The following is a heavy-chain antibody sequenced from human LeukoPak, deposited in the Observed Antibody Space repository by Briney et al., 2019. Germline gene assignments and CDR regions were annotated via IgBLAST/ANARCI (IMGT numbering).Heavy chain of an antibody. J-gene: IGHJ2*01. D-gene: IGHD3-9*01. CDR2: IFYSGGA. V-gene: IGHV4-59*01. CDR1: GGSIRSYY. CDR3: ARQYSDILTGYHRGELYWYFDL. Sequence: SETLSLTCTVSGGSIRSYYWSWIRQPPGKGLEWIGYIFYSGGANYNPSLKSRVTISVDTSKNQFSLKLTSVTAADTAVYYCARQYSDILTGYHRGELYWYFDLWGRGTLVTVSS.